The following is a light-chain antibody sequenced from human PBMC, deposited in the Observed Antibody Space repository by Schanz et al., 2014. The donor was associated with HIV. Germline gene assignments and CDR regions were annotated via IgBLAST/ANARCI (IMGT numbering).Light chain of an antibody. J-gene: IGKJ1*01. CDR3: LQYSTTPWT. CDR1: QSVSSN. V-gene: IGKV3D-15*01. CDR2: GAS. Sequence: IVMTQSPATLSLSPGERATLSCRASQSVSSNLAWYQQKSGQAPRLLIYGASTRATGIPARFSGGGAGTEFTLTISSLQAEDVAVYYCLQYSTTPWTFGQGTKVELK.